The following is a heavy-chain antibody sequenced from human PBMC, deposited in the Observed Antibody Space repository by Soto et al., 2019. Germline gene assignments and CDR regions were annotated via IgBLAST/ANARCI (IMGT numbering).Heavy chain of an antibody. Sequence: GGSLRLSCAASGFTFRNNGMDWVRQTPGKGLEWVSGISGRGDYTYFADSVKGRFTISRDNSKNMLYLHMNNVRAEDTAVYFCAREVIADYFDYWGQGTLVTVSS. V-gene: IGHV3-23*01. CDR2: ISGRGDYT. D-gene: IGHD6-13*01. J-gene: IGHJ4*02. CDR1: GFTFRNNG. CDR3: AREVIADYFDY.